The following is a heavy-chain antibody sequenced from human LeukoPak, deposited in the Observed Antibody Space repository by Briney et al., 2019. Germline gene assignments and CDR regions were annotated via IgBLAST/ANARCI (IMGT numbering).Heavy chain of an antibody. Sequence: SETLSLTCTVSGGSISSYYWSWIRQPAGKGLEWIGRIYTSGSTNYNPSLKSRVTMSVDTSKNQFSLKLGSVTAADTAVYYCARAVDSSGYTPYYFDYWGQGTLVTVSS. CDR1: GGSISSYY. V-gene: IGHV4-4*07. CDR2: IYTSGST. CDR3: ARAVDSSGYTPYYFDY. D-gene: IGHD3-22*01. J-gene: IGHJ4*02.